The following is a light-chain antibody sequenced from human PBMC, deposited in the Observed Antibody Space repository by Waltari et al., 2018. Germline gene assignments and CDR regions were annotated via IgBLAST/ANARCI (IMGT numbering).Light chain of an antibody. CDR1: ESVFGY. Sequence: EIVLTQSPATLSVSPGERATLSCRASESVFGYLAWYQHTPGQPPRLLIFDTSKRAPVIPARFSGSGYGTDFTLTINSRETEDFALYYCQQRSIWPLTVGGGIKV. V-gene: IGKV3-11*01. J-gene: IGKJ4*01. CDR3: QQRSIWPLT. CDR2: DTS.